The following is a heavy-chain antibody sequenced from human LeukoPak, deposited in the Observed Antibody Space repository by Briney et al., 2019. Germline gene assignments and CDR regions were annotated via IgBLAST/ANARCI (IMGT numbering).Heavy chain of an antibody. Sequence: GGSLRLSCAASGNYWMHWVRQAPGKGLVWVSHVNSDGSWTSYADSVKGRFTISKDNAKNTVYLQMNSLRAEDTAVYYCVSFYETYWGRGTQVTVSS. D-gene: IGHD2/OR15-2a*01. J-gene: IGHJ4*02. CDR2: VNSDGSWT. CDR3: VSFYETY. V-gene: IGHV3-74*01. CDR1: GNYW.